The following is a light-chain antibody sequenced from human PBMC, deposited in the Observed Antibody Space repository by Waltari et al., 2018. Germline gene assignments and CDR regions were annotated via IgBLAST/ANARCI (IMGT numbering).Light chain of an antibody. CDR3: QHYLRLPVT. CDR1: HSARRA. CDR2: GAS. Sequence: ESVLTQSPGTLSLSPGERVTLSCRASHSARRALAWYQQKPGQSPRLLIYGASTRATGIPDRFSGSGSGTDFSLTISRLEPDDFAVYYCQHYLRLPVTFGQGTTVEI. J-gene: IGKJ1*01. V-gene: IGKV3-20*01.